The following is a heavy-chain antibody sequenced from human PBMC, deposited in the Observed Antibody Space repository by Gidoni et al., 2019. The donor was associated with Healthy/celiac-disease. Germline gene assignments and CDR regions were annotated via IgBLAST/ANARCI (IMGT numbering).Heavy chain of an antibody. CDR3: AGRGGKGYLHYYGMDV. CDR2: IIPIFGTA. CDR1: GGTFSSYA. D-gene: IGHD3-16*01. Sequence: QVQLVQSGAEVKKPGSSVKVSCKASGGTFSSYAISWVRQAPGQGLEWMGGIIPIFGTANYEQKFQGSVTITADESTSTAYMERSSLRSEDTAVYYCAGRGGKGYLHYYGMDVWGQGTTVTVSS. J-gene: IGHJ6*02. V-gene: IGHV1-69*01.